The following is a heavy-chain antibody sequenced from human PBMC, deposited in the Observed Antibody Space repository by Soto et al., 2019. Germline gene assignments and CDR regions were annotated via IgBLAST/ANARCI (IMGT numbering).Heavy chain of an antibody. CDR2: ISYDGSTK. CDR1: GFTFSSYA. CDR3: ARVVSSGAYMFFDL. V-gene: IGHV3-30-3*01. J-gene: IGHJ2*01. D-gene: IGHD3-22*01. Sequence: QVQLVESGGGVVHPGRSLRLSCAASGFTFSSYAIHWFTQAPGKGLEWVAVISYDGSTKYYADSVKGRFTISRDNSKNTLYLQMNSLRAEDTAVYYCARVVSSGAYMFFDLWGRGTLFTVSS.